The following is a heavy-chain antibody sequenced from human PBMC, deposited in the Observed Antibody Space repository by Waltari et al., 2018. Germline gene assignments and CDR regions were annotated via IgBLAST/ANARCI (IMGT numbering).Heavy chain of an antibody. CDR2: IYSGGST. J-gene: IGHJ4*02. Sequence: EVQLVESGGGLVQPGGSLRLSCAAFGFTVSSNYMSWVRQAPGKGLEWVSVIYSGGSTYYADSVKGRFTISRDNSKNTLYLQMNSLRAEDTAVYYCARVRLSSWYDIDYWGQGTLVTVSS. CDR3: ARVRLSSWYDIDY. CDR1: GFTVSSNY. D-gene: IGHD6-13*01. V-gene: IGHV3-66*02.